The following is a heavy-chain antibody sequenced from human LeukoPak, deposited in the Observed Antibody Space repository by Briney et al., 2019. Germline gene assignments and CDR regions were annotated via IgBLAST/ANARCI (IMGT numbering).Heavy chain of an antibody. CDR1: GGSFSGYC. J-gene: IGHJ6*02. CDR2: INHSGST. Sequence: SETLSLTCAVYGGSFSGYCWSWIRQPPGKGLEWIGEINHSGSTNYNPSLKSRVTISVDTSKNQFSLKLSSVTAADTAVYYCARGLKYYYYYGMDVWGQGTTVTVSS. V-gene: IGHV4-34*01. CDR3: ARGLKYYYYYGMDV.